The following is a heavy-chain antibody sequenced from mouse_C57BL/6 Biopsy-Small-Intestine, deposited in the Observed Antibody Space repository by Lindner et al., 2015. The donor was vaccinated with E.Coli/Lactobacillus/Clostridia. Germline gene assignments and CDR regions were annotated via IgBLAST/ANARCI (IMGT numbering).Heavy chain of an antibody. V-gene: IGHV1-85*01. Sequence: VQLQESGPELVKPGASVKLSCKASGYTFTSYDINWVKQRPGQGLEWIGWIYPRDGSTKYNEKFKGKATLTVDTSSSTAYMELHSLTSEDSAVYFCARFYYDYDWYFDVWGTGTTVTVSP. CDR2: IYPRDGST. CDR3: ARFYYDYDWYFDV. CDR1: GYTFTSYD. D-gene: IGHD2-4*01. J-gene: IGHJ1*03.